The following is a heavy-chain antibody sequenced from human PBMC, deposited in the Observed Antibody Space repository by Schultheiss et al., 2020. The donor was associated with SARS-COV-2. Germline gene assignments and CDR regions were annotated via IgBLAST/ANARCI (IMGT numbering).Heavy chain of an antibody. CDR3: ARGGYSYGTPSYYFDY. V-gene: IGHV3-7*01. CDR2: IKQDGSEK. CDR1: GFTFSSYW. Sequence: GGSLRLSCAASGFTFSSYWMSWVRQAPGKGLEWVANIKQDGSEKYYVDSVKGRFTISRDNAKNSLYLQMKSLRAEDTAVYYCARGGYSYGTPSYYFDYWGQGTLVTVSS. J-gene: IGHJ4*02. D-gene: IGHD5-18*01.